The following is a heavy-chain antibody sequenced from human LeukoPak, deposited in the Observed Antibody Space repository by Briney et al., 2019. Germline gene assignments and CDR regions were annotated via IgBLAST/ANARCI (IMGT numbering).Heavy chain of an antibody. CDR3: ARGGGTMVRGVRDFDY. V-gene: IGHV4-61*01. CDR2: IYYSGST. J-gene: IGHJ4*02. CDR1: GGSISSGSYY. Sequence: PSQTLSLTCTVSGGSISSGSYYWSWIRQPPGKGLEWIGYIYYSGSTNYNPSLKSRVTISVDTSKSQFSLKLSSVTAADTAVYYCARGGGTMVRGVRDFDYWGQGTLVTVSS. D-gene: IGHD3-10*01.